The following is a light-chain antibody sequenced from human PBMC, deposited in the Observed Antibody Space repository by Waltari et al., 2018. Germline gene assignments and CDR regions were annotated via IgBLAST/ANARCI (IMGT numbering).Light chain of an antibody. J-gene: IGKJ4*01. CDR3: QQSYTSPLT. V-gene: IGKV1-39*01. CDR1: QSIINY. Sequence: ISCRASQSIINYLNWYQQKPGKAPELLIYTASTLQSGVPSRFSGSGFGADFTLTISSLQPEDFAAYYCQQSYTSPLTFGGGTNVEIK. CDR2: TAS.